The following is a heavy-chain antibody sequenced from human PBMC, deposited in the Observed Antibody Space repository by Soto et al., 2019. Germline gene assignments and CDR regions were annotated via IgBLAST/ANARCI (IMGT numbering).Heavy chain of an antibody. D-gene: IGHD1-1*01. CDR3: ATSPRSEARNDAFDY. CDR1: EGTFSSYA. V-gene: IGHV1-69*01. Sequence: QVQLVQSGAEVKKPGSSVKVSCKASEGTFSSYAISWVRQAPGQGLEWMGGIIPIFGTASYAQKFQGRVTITADESTSTAYMELSSLRSEDTAVYYCATSPRSEARNDAFDYWGQGTLVTVSS. J-gene: IGHJ4*02. CDR2: IIPIFGTA.